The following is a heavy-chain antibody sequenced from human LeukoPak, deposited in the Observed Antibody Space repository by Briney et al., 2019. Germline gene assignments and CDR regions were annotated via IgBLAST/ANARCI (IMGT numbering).Heavy chain of an antibody. D-gene: IGHD1-26*01. CDR3: AREVHGSYYAFH. CDR2: INPRGGST. J-gene: IGHJ4*02. CDR1: GYTVTSYY. V-gene: IGHV1-46*01. Sequence: ASVKVSCKASGYTVTSYYMHWVQQAPGQGLEWMGIINPRGGSTSYAQKFQGRVTMTRDTSTSTVYMELSSLRSEDTAVYYCAREVHGSYYAFHWGQGTLVTVSS.